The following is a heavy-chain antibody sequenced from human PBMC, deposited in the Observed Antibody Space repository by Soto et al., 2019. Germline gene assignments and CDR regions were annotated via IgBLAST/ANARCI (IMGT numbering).Heavy chain of an antibody. CDR1: GGSISSGGYS. D-gene: IGHD3-22*01. V-gene: IGHV4-30-2*01. CDR2: IYHSGST. CDR3: ATDYYDSSGYPVV. J-gene: IGHJ4*02. Sequence: SETLSLTCAVSGGSISSGGYSWSWIRQPPGKGLEGIGYIYHSGSTYYNPSLKSRVNISVDRSKHQFSLKLSSVTAADTAVYYCATDYYDSSGYPVVWGQGTLVTVSS.